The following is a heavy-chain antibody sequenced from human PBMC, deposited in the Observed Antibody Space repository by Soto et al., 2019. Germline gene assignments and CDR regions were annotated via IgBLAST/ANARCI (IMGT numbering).Heavy chain of an antibody. CDR2: INHSGST. CDR1: GGSFSGYY. Sequence: PSETLSLTCAVYGGSFSGYYWSWIRQPPGKGLEWIGEINHSGSTNYNPSLKSRVTISVDTSKNQFSLKLSSVTAADTAVYYCAGLYCSSTSCYPQLGMDVWGQGTTVTVPS. D-gene: IGHD2-2*01. J-gene: IGHJ6*02. CDR3: AGLYCSSTSCYPQLGMDV. V-gene: IGHV4-34*01.